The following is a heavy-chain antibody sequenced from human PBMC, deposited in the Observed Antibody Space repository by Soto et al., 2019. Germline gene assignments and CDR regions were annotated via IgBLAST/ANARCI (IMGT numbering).Heavy chain of an antibody. CDR1: GFTFRSYS. CDR3: VRDRELYRDMFHADL. J-gene: IGHJ4*01. Sequence: GGSLRLSCIASGFTFRSYSMTWVRQAPGKGLEWLASITIGTGNVPYADSVRGRFTISADNAENSVILQMNSLRDEDSAVYFCVRDRELYRDMFHADLWGQGTLVTVSS. D-gene: IGHD3-10*02. V-gene: IGHV3-48*02. CDR2: ITIGTGNV.